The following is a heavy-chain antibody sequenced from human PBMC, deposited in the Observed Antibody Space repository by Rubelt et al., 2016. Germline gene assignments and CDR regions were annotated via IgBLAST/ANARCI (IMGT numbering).Heavy chain of an antibody. Sequence: QVQLQESGPGLVKPSETLSLTCTVSGGSISSYYWSWIRQPPGKGLEWIGYIYYSGSTSYNPSLKSRVPIAVDTSKNQFSLKLTSVTAADTAVYYCARLEYSSGWYPHYWGQGTLVTVSS. CDR2: IYYSGST. CDR3: ARLEYSSGWYPHY. D-gene: IGHD6-19*01. CDR1: GGSISSYY. J-gene: IGHJ4*02. V-gene: IGHV4-59*01.